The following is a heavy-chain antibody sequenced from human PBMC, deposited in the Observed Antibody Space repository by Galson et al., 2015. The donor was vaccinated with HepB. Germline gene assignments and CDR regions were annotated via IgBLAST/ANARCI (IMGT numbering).Heavy chain of an antibody. CDR1: GGSISSYY. D-gene: IGHD5-18*01. CDR2: IYYSGST. V-gene: IGHV4-59*01. J-gene: IGHJ4*02. Sequence: ETLSLTCTVSGGSISSYYWSWIRQSPGKGLEWIGYIYYSGSTNYNPSLKSRVTTSVDTSKNQFSLKLSSVTAADTAVYYCARGPSSGYSYGWGQGTLVTVSS. CDR3: ARGPSSGYSYG.